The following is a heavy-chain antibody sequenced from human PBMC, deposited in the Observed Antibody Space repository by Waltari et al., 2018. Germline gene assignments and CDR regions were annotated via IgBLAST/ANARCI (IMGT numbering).Heavy chain of an antibody. CDR3: ARGRGRFLEWLSRGWFDP. CDR1: GGSFSGYY. D-gene: IGHD3-3*01. CDR2: INHSGST. Sequence: QVQLQQWGAGLLKPSETLSLTCAVYGGSFSGYYWSWIRQPPGQGLEWIGEINHSGSTNYNPSLKSRVTISVDTSKNQFSLKLSSVTAADTAVYYCARGRGRFLEWLSRGWFDPWGQGTLVTVSS. J-gene: IGHJ5*02. V-gene: IGHV4-34*01.